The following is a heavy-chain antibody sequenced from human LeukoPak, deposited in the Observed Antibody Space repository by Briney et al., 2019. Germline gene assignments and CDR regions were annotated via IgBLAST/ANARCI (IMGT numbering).Heavy chain of an antibody. Sequence: PSETLSLTCAVSGYSISSNYYWNWIRLPPGKGLEWIGKINRFENTTKNPPLKSRVTISLDTSRNQSSLRLDSVPAPDTAVHSCSGNRSSSRPSDYWGEGTLVTVSS. CDR1: GYSISSNYY. J-gene: IGHJ4*02. CDR2: INRFENT. CDR3: SGNRSSSRPSDY. D-gene: IGHD6-6*01. V-gene: IGHV4-34*01.